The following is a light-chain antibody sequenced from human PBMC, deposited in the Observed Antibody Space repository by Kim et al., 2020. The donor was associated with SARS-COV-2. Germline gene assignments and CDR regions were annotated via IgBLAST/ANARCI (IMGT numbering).Light chain of an antibody. CDR1: SSNIGSNY. Sequence: QSVLTQPPSASGTPGQRVTISCSGSSSNIGSNYVYWYQQLPGTAPKLLIYRNNQRPSGVPARFSGSKSGTSASLAISGLRSEDDADYYCAAWDDSLSGPVFGGGTQLTVL. CDR2: RNN. CDR3: AAWDDSLSGPV. J-gene: IGLJ3*02. V-gene: IGLV1-47*01.